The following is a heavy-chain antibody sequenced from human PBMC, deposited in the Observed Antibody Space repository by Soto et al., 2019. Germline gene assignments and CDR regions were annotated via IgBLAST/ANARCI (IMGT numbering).Heavy chain of an antibody. Sequence: QVQLVQSGAEVKKPGASVKVSCKASGYTFTSYGISWVRQAPGQGLEWMGWISAYNGNTNYAQKLQGRVTMTTDTSTSTAYMELRSLRSDDTAVYYCALAYRGGDCYWTFDYWGQGTLVTVSS. CDR3: ALAYRGGDCYWTFDY. CDR2: ISAYNGNT. V-gene: IGHV1-18*01. D-gene: IGHD2-21*02. CDR1: GYTFTSYG. J-gene: IGHJ4*02.